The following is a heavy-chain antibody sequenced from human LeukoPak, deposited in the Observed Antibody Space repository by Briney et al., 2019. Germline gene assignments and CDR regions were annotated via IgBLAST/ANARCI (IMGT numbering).Heavy chain of an antibody. J-gene: IGHJ4*02. V-gene: IGHV3-30*02. CDR2: IRYDGSNK. D-gene: IGHD1-26*01. Sequence: GGSLRLSCAASGFIFSNYVMHWVREAPGKGLEWVATIRYDGSNKYYADSVKGRFTISRDNSNNTLYLQMSSLRGEDTALYYCASQISSPDMGWGQGALVTVSS. CDR3: ASQISSPDMG. CDR1: GFIFSNYV.